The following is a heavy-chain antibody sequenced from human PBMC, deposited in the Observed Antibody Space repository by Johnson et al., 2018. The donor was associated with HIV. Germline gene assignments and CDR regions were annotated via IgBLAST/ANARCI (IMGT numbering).Heavy chain of an antibody. D-gene: IGHD3/OR15-3a*01. CDR1: GLTVSSNY. J-gene: IGHJ3*02. V-gene: IGHV3-30*03. Sequence: QVQLVESGGGLVQPGGSLRLSCAASGLTVSSNYMSWVRQAPGKGLEWVAVISYDGSNKYYADSVKGRFTISRDNSKNTLYLQMNSLRAEDTAVYYCATRGVTDWGGAFDIWGQGTMLTVSS. CDR3: ATRGVTDWGGAFDI. CDR2: ISYDGSNK.